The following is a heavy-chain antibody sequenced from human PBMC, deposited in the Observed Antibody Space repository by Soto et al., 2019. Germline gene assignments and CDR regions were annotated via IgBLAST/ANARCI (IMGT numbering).Heavy chain of an antibody. J-gene: IGHJ4*02. Sequence: SETLSLTCTVSGCSISSSSYYWGWIRQPPGKGLEWIGSIYYSGSTYYNPSPKSRVTISVDTSKNQFSLKLSSVTAADTAVYYCAAPRDYGDYSNLKFDYWGQGTLVTVSS. CDR2: IYYSGST. D-gene: IGHD4-17*01. V-gene: IGHV4-39*01. CDR3: AAPRDYGDYSNLKFDY. CDR1: GCSISSSSYY.